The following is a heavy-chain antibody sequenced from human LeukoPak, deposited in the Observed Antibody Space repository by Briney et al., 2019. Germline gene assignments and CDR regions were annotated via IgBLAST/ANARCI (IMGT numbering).Heavy chain of an antibody. J-gene: IGHJ4*02. CDR2: T. Sequence: SETLSLTCTVSGGSISSSSYYWGWIRQPPGKGLEWIGSTYYNPSLKSRVTISVDTSKNQFSLKLSSVTAADTAIYYCARHTWQWLPFDDWGQGTQVTISS. CDR1: GGSISSSSYY. CDR3: ARHTWQWLPFDD. D-gene: IGHD5-12*01. V-gene: IGHV4-39*07.